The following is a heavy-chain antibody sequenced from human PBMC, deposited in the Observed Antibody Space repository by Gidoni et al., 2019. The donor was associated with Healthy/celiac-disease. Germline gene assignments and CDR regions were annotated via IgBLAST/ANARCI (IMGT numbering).Heavy chain of an antibody. D-gene: IGHD2-2*02. CDR3: ARVAGVVPAAILSYYYYYMDV. Sequence: QVQLVQSGAEVKKPGSPVKVSCKASGGTFSSYALSGVRQAPGQGLEWMGGIIPIFGTANYAQKFQGRVTITADKSTSTAYMELSSLRSEDTAVYYCARVAGVVPAAILSYYYYYMDVWGKGTTVTVSS. V-gene: IGHV1-69*06. CDR1: GGTFSSYA. J-gene: IGHJ6*03. CDR2: IIPIFGTA.